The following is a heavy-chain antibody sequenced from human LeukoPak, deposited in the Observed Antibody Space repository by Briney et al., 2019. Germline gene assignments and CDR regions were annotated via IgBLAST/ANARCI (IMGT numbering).Heavy chain of an antibody. J-gene: IGHJ2*01. V-gene: IGHV4-61*02. CDR2: IYTSGST. CDR1: GGSISSGSYY. CDR3: ARPPDTAMDYWYFDL. D-gene: IGHD5-18*01. Sequence: KTSETLSLTCTVSGGSISSGSYYWSWIRQPAGKGLEWIGRIYTSGSTNYNPSLKSRVTMSVDTSKNQFSLKLSSVTAADTAVYYCARPPDTAMDYWYFDLWGRGTLVTVSS.